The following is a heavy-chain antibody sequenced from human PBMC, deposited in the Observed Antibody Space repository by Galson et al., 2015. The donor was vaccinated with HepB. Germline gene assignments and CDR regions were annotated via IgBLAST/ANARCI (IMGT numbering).Heavy chain of an antibody. CDR3: AKEGGGS. D-gene: IGHD3-16*01. CDR2: ISWNSGSI. V-gene: IGHV3-9*01. CDR1: GFTFDDYA. Sequence: SLRLSCAASGFTFDDYAMHWVRQVPGKGLEWVSGISWNSGSIGHADSVKGRFTISRDNAKNSLYLQMNSLRAGDTALYYCAKEGGGSWGQGTLVTVSS. J-gene: IGHJ5*02.